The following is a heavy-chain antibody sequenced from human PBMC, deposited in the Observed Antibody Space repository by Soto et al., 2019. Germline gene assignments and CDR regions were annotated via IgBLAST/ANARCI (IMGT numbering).Heavy chain of an antibody. J-gene: IGHJ4*02. CDR3: ARQIYDSDTGPNFQYYFDS. V-gene: IGHV5-10-1*01. CDR1: GYSFAGYW. Sequence: PGESLKISCKGAGYSFAGYWITWVRQKPGKGLEWMGRIDPSDSQTYYSPSFRGHVTISATKSITTVFLQWSSLRASDTAMYYCARQIYDSDTGPNFQYYFDSWGQGTPVTVSS. D-gene: IGHD3-22*01. CDR2: IDPSDSQT.